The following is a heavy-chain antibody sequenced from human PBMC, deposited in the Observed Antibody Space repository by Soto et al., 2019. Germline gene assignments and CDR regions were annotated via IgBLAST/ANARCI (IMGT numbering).Heavy chain of an antibody. CDR1: GFTFSAYS. D-gene: IGHD3-10*01. CDR3: AFTGNSNSHY. CDR2: ISASGDSP. Sequence: GSVRPSCAAPGFTFSAYSMIWVRQAPGKGLECVSVISASGDSPNYADSVKGRCTISRDNSKRTLYLQMNSLRAEDTAIYYCAFTGNSNSHYWGQGTTVTVSS. J-gene: IGHJ4*01. V-gene: IGHV3-23*01.